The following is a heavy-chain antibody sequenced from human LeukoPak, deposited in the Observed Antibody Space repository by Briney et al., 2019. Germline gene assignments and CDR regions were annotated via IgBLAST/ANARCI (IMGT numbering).Heavy chain of an antibody. V-gene: IGHV1-24*01. J-gene: IGHJ4*02. CDR2: FDPEDEET. CDR3: ALAAAGTFDY. Sequence: GASVKVSCKVSGYTLSELSMHWVRQTPGKGLEWMGGFDPEDEETIYAQNFQDRVTMTRNTSISTAYMELSSLRSEDTAVYYCALAAAGTFDYWGQGTLVTVSS. D-gene: IGHD6-13*01. CDR1: GYTLSELS.